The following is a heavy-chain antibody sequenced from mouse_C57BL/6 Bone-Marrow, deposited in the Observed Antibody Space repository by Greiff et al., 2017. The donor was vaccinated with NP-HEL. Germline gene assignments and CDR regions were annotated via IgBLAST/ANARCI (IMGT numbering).Heavy chain of an antibody. D-gene: IGHD1-1*01. CDR2: IDPENGDT. CDR3: TTTHYYGSSYGYFDV. J-gene: IGHJ1*03. Sequence: EVMLVESGAELVRPGASVKLSCTASGFNIKDDYMHWVKQRPEQGLEWIGWIDPENGDTEYASKFQGKATITADTSSNTAYLQLSSLTSADTAVYYCTTTHYYGSSYGYFDVWGTGTTVTVSS. V-gene: IGHV14-4*01. CDR1: GFNIKDDY.